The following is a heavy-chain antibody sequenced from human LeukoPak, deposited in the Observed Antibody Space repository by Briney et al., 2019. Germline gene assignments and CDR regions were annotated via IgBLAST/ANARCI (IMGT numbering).Heavy chain of an antibody. Sequence: PGGSLRLSCAASAFSLNAYNMNWVRQAPGKGLEWVSSVSYTGTYIYYADSVKGRFTISRDNAKNSLYLQMNSLRAEDTAVYYCARGTVVTDGGDYFDYWGQGTLVTVSS. CDR2: VSYTGTYI. CDR3: ARGTVVTDGGDYFDY. V-gene: IGHV3-21*01. J-gene: IGHJ4*02. CDR1: AFSLNAYN. D-gene: IGHD4-23*01.